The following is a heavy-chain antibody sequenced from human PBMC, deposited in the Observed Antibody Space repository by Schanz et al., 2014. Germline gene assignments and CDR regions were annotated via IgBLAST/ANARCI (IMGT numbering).Heavy chain of an antibody. V-gene: IGHV1-2*06. D-gene: IGHD3-3*02. CDR3: ARENKDYDSILNKFFHYGLDL. CDR2: ISPNSGDT. CDR1: GRTFIVYH. J-gene: IGHJ6*02. Sequence: QVQLVQSGAEVKKPGASMKVSCKASGRTFIVYHVLHWVRQAPGQGLEWMGRISPNSGDTHSAQKFQGRATMTWERSISTANMELSRLRSDDTAVYYCARENKDYDSILNKFFHYGLDLWGQGTTVTVSS.